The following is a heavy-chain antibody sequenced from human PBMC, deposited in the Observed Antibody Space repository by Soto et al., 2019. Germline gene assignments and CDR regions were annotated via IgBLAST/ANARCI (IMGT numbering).Heavy chain of an antibody. Sequence: QVQLVESGGVLVKPGESLRLSCAASGFTFSDYYMSWFRRAPGKGLEWLSYIDSGSRYKNYADSVKGRSTISRDNAQNHLYLELNRLKGEEPGTYFWARGLLYGGDPPPSDYWGQGTGVTVSS. CDR2: IDSGSRYK. CDR1: GFTFSDYY. D-gene: IGHD4-17*01. J-gene: IGHJ4*02. V-gene: IGHV3-11*05. CDR3: ARGLLYGGDPPPSDY.